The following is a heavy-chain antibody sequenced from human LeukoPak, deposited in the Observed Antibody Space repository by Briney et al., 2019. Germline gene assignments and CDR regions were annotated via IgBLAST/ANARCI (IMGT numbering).Heavy chain of an antibody. Sequence: GASVKVSCKASGYTFTSYAMHWVRQAPGQRLEWMGWINAGNGNTKYSQKFQGRVTITRDTSASTAYMELSRLRSDDTAVYYCATECPQFHSSSWYWGTYYYYMDVWGKGTTVTVSS. V-gene: IGHV1-3*01. D-gene: IGHD6-13*01. CDR2: INAGNGNT. J-gene: IGHJ6*03. CDR3: ATECPQFHSSSWYWGTYYYYMDV. CDR1: GYTFTSYA.